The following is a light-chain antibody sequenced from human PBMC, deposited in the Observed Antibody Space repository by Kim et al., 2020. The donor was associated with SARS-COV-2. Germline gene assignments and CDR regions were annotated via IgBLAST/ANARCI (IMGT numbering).Light chain of an antibody. CDR1: SSNVGRNY. V-gene: IGLV1-47*02. CDR2: SNN. CDR3: ATWDDSLSGRV. Sequence: GQRVTISCSGRSSNVGRNYVMWYQQLTGTAPTLLIFSNNQRPSGVPDRFSGSKSGTSASLAISGLRSEDEADYYCATWDDSLSGRVFGGGTQLTVL. J-gene: IGLJ2*01.